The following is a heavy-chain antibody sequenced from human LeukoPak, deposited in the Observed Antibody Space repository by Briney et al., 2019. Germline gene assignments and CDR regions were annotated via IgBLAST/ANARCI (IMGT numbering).Heavy chain of an antibody. CDR3: ARGDCSGGSCYPRLYYYYGMDV. J-gene: IGHJ6*02. CDR1: GFTFSSYS. V-gene: IGHV3-21*01. D-gene: IGHD2-15*01. CDR2: ISSSSSYI. Sequence: GGSLRLSCAASGFTFSSYSMNWVRQAPGEGLEWVSSISSSSSYIYYADSVKGRFTISRDNAKNSLYLQMNSLRAEDTAVYYCARGDCSGGSCYPRLYYYYGMDVWGQGTTVTVSS.